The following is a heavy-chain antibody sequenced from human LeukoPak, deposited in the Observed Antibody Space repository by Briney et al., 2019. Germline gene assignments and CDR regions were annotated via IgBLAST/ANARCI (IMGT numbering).Heavy chain of an antibody. Sequence: PSETLSLTCAVYGGSFSGYYWSWIRQPPGKGLEWIGEINHSGSTNYNPSLKSRVTISVDTSKNQFSLKLSSVTAADTAVYYCARQGLRGYYDSSGNYFDYWGQGTLVTVSS. CDR1: GGSFSGYY. D-gene: IGHD3-22*01. J-gene: IGHJ4*02. CDR3: ARQGLRGYYDSSGNYFDY. V-gene: IGHV4-34*01. CDR2: INHSGST.